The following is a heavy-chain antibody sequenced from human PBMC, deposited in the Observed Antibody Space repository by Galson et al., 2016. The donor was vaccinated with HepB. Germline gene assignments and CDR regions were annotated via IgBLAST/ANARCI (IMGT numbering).Heavy chain of an antibody. V-gene: IGHV3-23*01. CDR2: ISGTSASI. Sequence: SLRLSCAVSGFSFSSYAMNWVRQAPGKGLEWVSVISGTSASIFYGDSVKGRFTISRDNSKNTLYLQMNRLRAEDTAVYYCAKGGTPEDQTVNYAMDVWGQGTTVTVSS. J-gene: IGHJ6*02. D-gene: IGHD2-15*01. CDR1: GFSFSSYA. CDR3: AKGGTPEDQTVNYAMDV.